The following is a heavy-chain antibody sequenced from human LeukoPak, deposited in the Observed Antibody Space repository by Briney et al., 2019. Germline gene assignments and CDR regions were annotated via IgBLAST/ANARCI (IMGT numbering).Heavy chain of an antibody. V-gene: IGHV3-23*01. CDR2: LSGSGGST. CDR1: GFTFSSYA. CDR3: AKVMKGSERLTMVRGVIIKTAGLYYMDV. Sequence: GGSLRLSCAASGFTFSSYAMSWVRQAPGKGLEWVSGLSGSGGSTNYADSVKGRFTISRDNSKNTVYLQMNSLTAEDTAVYYCAKVMKGSERLTMVRGVIIKTAGLYYMDVWGKGTTVTVSS. J-gene: IGHJ6*03. D-gene: IGHD3-10*01.